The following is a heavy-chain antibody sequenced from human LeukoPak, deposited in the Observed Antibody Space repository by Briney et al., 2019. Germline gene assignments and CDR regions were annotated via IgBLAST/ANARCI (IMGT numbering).Heavy chain of an antibody. CDR2: INPNSGGT. CDR1: GYTFTGYY. V-gene: IGHV1-2*02. D-gene: IGHD6-13*01. J-gene: IGHJ5*02. Sequence: GASVKVSCKASGYTFTGYYMHWVRQAPGQWLEWMGWINPNSGGTNYAQKFQGRVTMTRDTSISTAYMELSRLRSDDTAVYYCARAANFLSSSWYLWFDPWGQGTLVTVSS. CDR3: ARAANFLSSSWYLWFDP.